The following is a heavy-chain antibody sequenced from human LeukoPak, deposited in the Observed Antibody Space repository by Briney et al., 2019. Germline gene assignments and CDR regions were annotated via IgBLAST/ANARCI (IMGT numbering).Heavy chain of an antibody. Sequence: SETLSLTCAVYGGSFSGYYWSWIRQPPGKGREWVGEINHSGSTNYNPSLKRRVTISAEKSKNQFSLKLSSVTAADTAVYYCARGEYCSSTSCSLVFDYWGQGTLVTVSS. V-gene: IGHV4-34*01. CDR3: ARGEYCSSTSCSLVFDY. CDR1: GGSFSGYY. J-gene: IGHJ4*02. D-gene: IGHD2-2*01. CDR2: INHSGST.